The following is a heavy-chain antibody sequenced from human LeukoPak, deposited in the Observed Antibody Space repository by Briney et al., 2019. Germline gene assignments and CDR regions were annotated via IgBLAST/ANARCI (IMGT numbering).Heavy chain of an antibody. CDR1: GGSISSYY. D-gene: IGHD5-24*01. CDR2: IYYSGST. V-gene: IGHV4-59*01. CDR3: ARTYEMGHDY. Sequence: SETPSLTCTVSGGSISSYYWSWIRQPPGKGLEWIGYIYYSGSTNYNPSLKSRVTISVDTSKNQFTLKLSSVTAADTAVYYCARTYEMGHDYWGQGTLVTVSS. J-gene: IGHJ4*02.